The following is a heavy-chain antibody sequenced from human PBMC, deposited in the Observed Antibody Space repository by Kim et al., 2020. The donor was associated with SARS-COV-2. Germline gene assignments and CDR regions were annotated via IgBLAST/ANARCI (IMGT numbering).Heavy chain of an antibody. CDR1: GYTFTSYG. CDR3: ARGWWRDIVVVPTAMGSLNWFDP. V-gene: IGHV1-18*01. D-gene: IGHD2-2*01. CDR2: ISAYNGYT. Sequence: ASVKVSCKASGYTFTSYGITWVRQAPGQGLEWMGWISAYNGYTNYAQKLQGRVTMTTDTSTSTAYMELRSLRSDDTAVYYCARGWWRDIVVVPTAMGSLNWFDPWGQRTRVTVSS. J-gene: IGHJ5*02.